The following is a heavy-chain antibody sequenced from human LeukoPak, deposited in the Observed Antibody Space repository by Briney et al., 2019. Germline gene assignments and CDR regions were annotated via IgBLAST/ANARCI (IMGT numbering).Heavy chain of an antibody. J-gene: IGHJ4*02. Sequence: GSSVKVSCKASGGTFSSYAISWVRQAPGQGLEWMGRIIPIFGTANYAQKFQSRVTITTDESTSTAYMELSSLRSEDTAVYYCARAMYYYDSSGYYRYWGGFDYWGQGTLVTASS. CDR3: ARAMYYYDSSGYYRYWGGFDY. CDR2: IIPIFGTA. V-gene: IGHV1-69*05. D-gene: IGHD3-22*01. CDR1: GGTFSSYA.